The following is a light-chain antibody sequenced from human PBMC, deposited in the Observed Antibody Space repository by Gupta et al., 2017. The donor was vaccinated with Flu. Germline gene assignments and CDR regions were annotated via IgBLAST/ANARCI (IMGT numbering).Light chain of an antibody. J-gene: IGKJ4*01. CDR1: EIINTY. V-gene: IGKV1-39*01. CDR2: VAS. Sequence: PASLSASVGDRVTITCRASEIINTYLNWYQQKPGEAPKLLIYVASQLQSGVPSRFSGRGSGTDFTLTISRVQREDFATYYCQQRHSTLVTFGRGTKVEI. CDR3: QQRHSTLVT.